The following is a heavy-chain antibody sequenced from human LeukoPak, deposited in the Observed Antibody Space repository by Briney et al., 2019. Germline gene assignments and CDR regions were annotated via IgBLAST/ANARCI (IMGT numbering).Heavy chain of an antibody. CDR2: INPSGST. J-gene: IGHJ6*03. CDR1: GGPFSGYP. CDR3: ARGRHDITMIVVVMTSVSYYLDV. Sequence: SETLSLTCAVYGGPFSGYPWTWIRQSPGKGREWIGDINPSGSTYYNPSLKSRLVMSVDTSKNQFSLKLRSVTAADTAVYYCARGRHDITMIVVVMTSVSYYLDVWGKGTTVTVS. V-gene: IGHV4-34*01. D-gene: IGHD3-22*01.